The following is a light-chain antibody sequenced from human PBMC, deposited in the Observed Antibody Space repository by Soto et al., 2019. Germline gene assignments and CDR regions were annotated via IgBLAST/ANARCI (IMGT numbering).Light chain of an antibody. CDR1: TSNIGRNT. V-gene: IGLV1-44*01. Sequence: QSVLTQPPSASGTTGQRVTISCSGSTSNIGRNTVNWYQQLPGTAPKLLIYLNDQRTSGVPDRFSGSKSGTSASLAISGLQSHDEADYYCAAWDDSLNGYVFGTGTKVTVL. CDR2: LND. J-gene: IGLJ1*01. CDR3: AAWDDSLNGYV.